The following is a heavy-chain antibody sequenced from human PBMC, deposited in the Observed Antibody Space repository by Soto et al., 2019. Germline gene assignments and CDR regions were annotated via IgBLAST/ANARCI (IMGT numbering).Heavy chain of an antibody. Sequence: GGSLRLSCAASGFTFNNYGMHWVRQAPGKGLEWVAVIWNDGNGYYYANSVKGRFTISRDNSKNTLYLQMSSLTAEDTAVYYCAREFAPGSPNYDYWGLGTLVTVSS. CDR1: GFTFNNYG. D-gene: IGHD3-10*01. CDR3: AREFAPGSPNYDY. V-gene: IGHV3-33*01. CDR2: IWNDGNGY. J-gene: IGHJ4*02.